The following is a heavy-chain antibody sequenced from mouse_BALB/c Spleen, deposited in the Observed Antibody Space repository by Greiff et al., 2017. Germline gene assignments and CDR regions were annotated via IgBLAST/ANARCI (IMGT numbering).Heavy chain of an antibody. J-gene: IGHJ4*01. D-gene: IGHD4-1*01. Sequence: QVQLQQSGAELVRPGSSVKISCKASGYAFSSYWMNWVKQRPGQGLEWIGQIYPGDGDTNYNGTFKGKTTLTADKSSSTAYMQLSSLTSEDSAVYFCARSGADAMDYWGQGTSVTVSS. CDR1: GYAFSSYW. V-gene: IGHV1-80*01. CDR3: ARSGADAMDY. CDR2: IYPGDGDT.